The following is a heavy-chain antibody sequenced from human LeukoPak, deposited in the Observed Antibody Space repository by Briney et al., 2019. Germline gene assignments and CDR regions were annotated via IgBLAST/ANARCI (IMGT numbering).Heavy chain of an antibody. CDR3: ARGLVGEGEFDP. D-gene: IGHD1-26*01. Sequence: PGGSLRLSCAASGFTFSDYYMSWIRQAPGKGLEWVPYISSGSSYTNYADSVKGRFTISRDNAKNSLYLQMNSLRAEDTAVYYCARGLVGEGEFDPWGQGTLVTVSS. CDR2: ISSGSSYT. V-gene: IGHV3-11*06. J-gene: IGHJ5*02. CDR1: GFTFSDYY.